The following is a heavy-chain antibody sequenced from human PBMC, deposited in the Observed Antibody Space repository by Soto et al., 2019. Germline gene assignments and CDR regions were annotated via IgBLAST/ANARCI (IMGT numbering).Heavy chain of an antibody. D-gene: IGHD3-10*01. Sequence: QVQLVQSGAEMKRPGSSVKVSCKASGDTFAFYSINWVRQAPGLGLEWMGRINPILSMSNYAQRFQGRVTMTADKSTSTAYMVLNSPRSEDTAMYYCATSYGSGYRAFDYWGQGALVTVSS. CDR2: INPILSMS. V-gene: IGHV1-69*02. CDR1: GDTFAFYS. J-gene: IGHJ4*02. CDR3: ATSYGSGYRAFDY.